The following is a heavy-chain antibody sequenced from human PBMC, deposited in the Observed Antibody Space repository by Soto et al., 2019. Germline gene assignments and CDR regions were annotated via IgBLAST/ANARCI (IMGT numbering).Heavy chain of an antibody. Sequence: GSPRPSCSASGFTFGNFGMNWVRQAPGKGLEWVSGISGGGGSTYYADSVKGRFTISRDPSKNTIFLEMNSLRAEDTAVYYCAKGFIVVVTVIRPDDAFDVWGQGTLVTVSS. J-gene: IGHJ3*01. D-gene: IGHD2-21*02. CDR2: ISGGGGST. V-gene: IGHV3-23*01. CDR3: AKGFIVVVTVIRPDDAFDV. CDR1: GFTFGNFG.